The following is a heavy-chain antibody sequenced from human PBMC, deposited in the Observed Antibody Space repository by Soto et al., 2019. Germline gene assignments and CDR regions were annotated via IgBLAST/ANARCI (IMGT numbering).Heavy chain of an antibody. D-gene: IGHD2-21*01. CDR3: SIRNSSFPRGWFDP. CDR1: GGSFSGYY. V-gene: IGHV4-34*01. J-gene: IGHJ5*02. CDR2: INHRGRT. Sequence: QVQLQQWGAGLLKPSETLSLTCAVYGGSFSGYYWSWIRQPPGKGLEWIGEINHRGRTNYNPSLKRGGTKSVDTSKNQFSLKLSSVTAADMAVYYCSIRNSSFPRGWFDPWGQGTLVTVSA.